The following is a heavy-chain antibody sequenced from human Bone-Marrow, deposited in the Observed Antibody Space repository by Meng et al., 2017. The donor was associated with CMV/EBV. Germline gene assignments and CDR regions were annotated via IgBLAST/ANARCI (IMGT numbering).Heavy chain of an antibody. V-gene: IGHV4-38-2*02. CDR1: GSSVSRGYY. J-gene: IGHJ3*02. D-gene: IGHD1-26*01. Sequence: GSLRLSCAVSGSSVSRGYYWAWIRQPPGKRLEWIGSIADSRNTYYTPSLQSRLTISVDTSKNQFSLRLTSVTAADTAVYYCARDRRVGAIGGAFDIWGQGTMVTVSS. CDR2: IADSRNT. CDR3: ARDRRVGAIGGAFDI.